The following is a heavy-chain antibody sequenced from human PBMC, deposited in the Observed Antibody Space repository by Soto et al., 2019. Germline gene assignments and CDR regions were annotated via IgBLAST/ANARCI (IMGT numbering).Heavy chain of an antibody. CDR2: MNPGGSQV. Sequence: EVQLVESGGGLVQPGGSLRLSCAASGFAFSTYWMRWVRQAPGQGLEWVATMNPGGSQVYYVDSVKGRFTVSRDNAKKSLDLPMSSLRDEDTAVYYCASGGWETPIWGQGTPVTASP. V-gene: IGHV3-7*03. CDR1: GFAFSTYW. D-gene: IGHD1-26*01. CDR3: ASGGWETPI. J-gene: IGHJ4*02.